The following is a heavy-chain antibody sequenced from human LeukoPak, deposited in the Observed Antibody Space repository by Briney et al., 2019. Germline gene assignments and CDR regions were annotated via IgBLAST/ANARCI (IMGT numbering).Heavy chain of an antibody. V-gene: IGHV4-59*11. J-gene: IGHJ4*02. CDR2: IYGSETT. Sequence: SETLSLTCIVSGDSMSNHFWSWIRQPPGKGLEWIGYIYGSETTNYNPSLKSRVTMSVDTSENQFSLKLSSVTAADTALYYCASRPGGSTWYGVFDYWSRGTLVTVSS. CDR3: ASRPGGSTWYGVFDY. D-gene: IGHD6-13*01. CDR1: GDSMSNHF.